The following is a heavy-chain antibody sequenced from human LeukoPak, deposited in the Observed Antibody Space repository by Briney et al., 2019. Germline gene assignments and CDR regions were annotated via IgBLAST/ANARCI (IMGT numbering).Heavy chain of an antibody. CDR1: GYSISSGYY. V-gene: IGHV4-38-2*02. D-gene: IGHD5-18*01. J-gene: IGHJ4*02. CDR2: IYHSGST. Sequence: SETLSLTCTVSGYSISSGYYWGWIRQLPGKGLEWIGSIYHSGSTYYNPSLKSRVTISVDTSKNQFSLKLSSVNAADTAVYYCARYSYGYEFDYWGQGTLVTVSS. CDR3: ARYSYGYEFDY.